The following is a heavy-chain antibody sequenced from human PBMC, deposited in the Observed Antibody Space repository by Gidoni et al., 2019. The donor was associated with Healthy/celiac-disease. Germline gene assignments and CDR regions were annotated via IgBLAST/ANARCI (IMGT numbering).Heavy chain of an antibody. Sequence: QITLKESGPTLVTPTQTPTLTCTFPGFSLSTCGVGVARIRQPPGKSLEWLALIYWDDDKRYSPSLKSRLTITKDTSKNQVVLTMTNMDPVDTATYYCAHRPLGDYYDSSGYNTDAFDIWGQGTMVTVSS. D-gene: IGHD3-22*01. J-gene: IGHJ3*02. CDR1: GFSLSTCGVG. CDR2: IYWDDDK. CDR3: AHRPLGDYYDSSGYNTDAFDI. V-gene: IGHV2-5*02.